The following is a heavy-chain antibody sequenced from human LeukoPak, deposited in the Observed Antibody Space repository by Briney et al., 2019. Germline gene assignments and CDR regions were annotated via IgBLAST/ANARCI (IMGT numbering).Heavy chain of an antibody. D-gene: IGHD2-15*01. J-gene: IGHJ4*02. V-gene: IGHV1-69*13. CDR1: GGTFSSYA. CDR3: ARSIVVVVAHFDY. Sequence: GASVKVSCKASGGTFSSYAISWVRQAPGQGLEWMGGIIPIFGTANYAQKFQGRVTITADESASTAYMELSSLRSEDTAVYYCARSIVVVVAHFDYWGQGTLVTVSS. CDR2: IIPIFGTA.